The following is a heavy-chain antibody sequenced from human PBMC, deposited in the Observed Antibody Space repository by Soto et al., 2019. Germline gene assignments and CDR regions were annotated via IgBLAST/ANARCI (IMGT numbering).Heavy chain of an antibody. D-gene: IGHD2-2*01. CDR2: INPSGGST. CDR1: GYTFTSYY. V-gene: IGHV1-46*03. CDR3: ARAGGGSDIVVVPADDYYYYYYMDV. Sequence: GASVKVSCKASGYTFTSYYMHWVRQAPGQGLEWMGIINPSGGSTSYAQKFQGRVTMTRDTSTSTVYMELSSLRSEDTAVYYCARAGGGSDIVVVPADDYYYYYYMDVWGEGTTVTVSS. J-gene: IGHJ6*03.